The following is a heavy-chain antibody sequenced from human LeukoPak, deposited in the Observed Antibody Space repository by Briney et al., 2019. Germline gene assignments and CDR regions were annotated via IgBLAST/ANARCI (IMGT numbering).Heavy chain of an antibody. CDR1: GGTFSSYA. D-gene: IGHD2-21*01. Sequence: ASVKVSCKASGGTFSSYAISWVRQAPGQGLEWMGGIIPIFGTANYAQKFQGRVTITADESTSTAYMELSSLRSEDTAVYYCARDTPPPWWGSRGEHAFDIWGQGTMVTVSS. CDR3: ARDTPPPWWGSRGEHAFDI. J-gene: IGHJ3*02. CDR2: IIPIFGTA. V-gene: IGHV1-69*01.